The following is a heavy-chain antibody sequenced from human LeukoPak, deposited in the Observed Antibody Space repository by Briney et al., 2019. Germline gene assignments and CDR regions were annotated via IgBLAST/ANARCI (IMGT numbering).Heavy chain of an antibody. Sequence: SETLSLTCTVSGGSISGGGYYWSWIRQHPGKGLEWIGYIYYSGSTYYNPSLKSRVTISVDTSKNQFSLKLSSVTAADTAVYYCARARTYYYDSSGYYGYWGQGTLVTVSS. D-gene: IGHD3-22*01. J-gene: IGHJ4*02. CDR1: GGSISGGGYY. V-gene: IGHV4-31*03. CDR2: IYYSGST. CDR3: ARARTYYYDSSGYYGY.